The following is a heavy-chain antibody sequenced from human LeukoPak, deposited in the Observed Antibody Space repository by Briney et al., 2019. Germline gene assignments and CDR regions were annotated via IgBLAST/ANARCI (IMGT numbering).Heavy chain of an antibody. Sequence: SETLSLTCTVSGGSISSYYWSWIRQPPGKGLEWIGYIYYSGSTNYNPSLKSRVTISVDTSKIQFSLKLSSVTAADTAVYYCARVILTGYYEVVDYWGQGTLVTVSS. CDR3: ARVILTGYYEVVDY. J-gene: IGHJ4*02. V-gene: IGHV4-59*01. CDR1: GGSISSYY. CDR2: IYYSGST. D-gene: IGHD3-9*01.